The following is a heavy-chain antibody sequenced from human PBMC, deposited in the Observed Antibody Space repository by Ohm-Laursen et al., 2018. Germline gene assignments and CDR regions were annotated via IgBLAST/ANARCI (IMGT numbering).Heavy chain of an antibody. CDR3: ARDSAVARDNAFDV. Sequence: ASVKVSCKASGFTFTDYYFHWVRQAPGQGLEWMGWINCKTGGTNYAQKLRGRVTMTRDTSITTAYMDLSRLTSDDTAVYYCARDSAVARDNAFDVWGQGTVATVSS. CDR2: INCKTGGT. CDR1: GFTFTDYY. D-gene: IGHD6-19*01. J-gene: IGHJ3*01. V-gene: IGHV1-2*02.